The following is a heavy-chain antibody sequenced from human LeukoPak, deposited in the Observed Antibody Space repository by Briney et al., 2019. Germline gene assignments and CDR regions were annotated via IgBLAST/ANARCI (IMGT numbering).Heavy chain of an antibody. D-gene: IGHD2-15*01. J-gene: IGHJ4*02. CDR1: GYTFTGYY. Sequence: GASVKVSCKASGYTFTGYYMHWVRQAPGQGLGGMGWTNPNSGGTNYAQKFQGRVTMTRDTSISTAYMELSRLRSDDTAVYYCARDDRIGYCSGGSCYPPFDYWGQGTLVTVSS. CDR3: ARDDRIGYCSGGSCYPPFDY. CDR2: TNPNSGGT. V-gene: IGHV1-2*02.